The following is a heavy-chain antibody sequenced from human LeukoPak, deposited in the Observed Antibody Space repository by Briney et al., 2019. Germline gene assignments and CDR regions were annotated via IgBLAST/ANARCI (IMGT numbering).Heavy chain of an antibody. CDR3: ARGVLDGVDV. J-gene: IGHJ6*02. CDR1: GYTFTSYD. CDR2: VNPNSGHA. V-gene: IGHV1-8*01. D-gene: IGHD3-3*02. Sequence: ASVKVSCKASGYTFTSYDTNWVRQATGQGLEWLGWVNPNSGHAGSPQKFQGRVTMTRDTSISTAYMELSSLTSEDTAVYYCARGVLDGVDVWGQGTAVTVSS.